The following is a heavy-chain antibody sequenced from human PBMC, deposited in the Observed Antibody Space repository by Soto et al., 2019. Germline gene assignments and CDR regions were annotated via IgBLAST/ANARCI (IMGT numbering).Heavy chain of an antibody. V-gene: IGHV3-74*01. Sequence: GGSLRLSCAASGLTFNRYWMHWVRHAPGKGLVWVSHINTDGSNTNYADSVKGRFTISRDNAKSTLFLQMNSLRDEDAAVYYCAREFCSGGNCYTYYFDPWGQGIPVTVSS. J-gene: IGHJ5*02. CDR2: INTDGSNT. D-gene: IGHD2-15*01. CDR3: AREFCSGGNCYTYYFDP. CDR1: GLTFNRYW.